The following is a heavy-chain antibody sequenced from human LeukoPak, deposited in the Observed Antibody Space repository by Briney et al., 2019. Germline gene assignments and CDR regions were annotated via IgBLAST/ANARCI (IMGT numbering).Heavy chain of an antibody. J-gene: IGHJ4*02. CDR3: ARDPDSGYGVRYYFDY. CDR1: GSSFSSYA. D-gene: IGHD5-12*01. V-gene: IGHV3-30-3*01. CDR2: ISYDGSNK. Sequence: GRSLRLSCAASGSSFSSYAMHWVRQAPGKGLEWVAVISYDGSNKYYAESVKGRFTISRDNSKNTLYLQMNSLRAEDTAVYYCARDPDSGYGVRYYFDYWGQGTLVTVSS.